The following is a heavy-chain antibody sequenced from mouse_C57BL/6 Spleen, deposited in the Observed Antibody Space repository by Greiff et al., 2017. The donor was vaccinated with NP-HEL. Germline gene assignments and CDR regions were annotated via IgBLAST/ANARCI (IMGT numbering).Heavy chain of an antibody. CDR3: ARSRGYGNYDY. Sequence: QVQLQQSGAELVMPGASVKLSCKASGYTFTSYWMHWVKQRPGQGLEWIGEIDPSDSYTNYNQKFKGKSTLTVDKSSSTAYMQLSSLTSEDSAVYYCARSRGYGNYDYWGQGTTLTVSS. D-gene: IGHD2-1*01. J-gene: IGHJ2*01. CDR1: GYTFTSYW. V-gene: IGHV1-69*01. CDR2: IDPSDSYT.